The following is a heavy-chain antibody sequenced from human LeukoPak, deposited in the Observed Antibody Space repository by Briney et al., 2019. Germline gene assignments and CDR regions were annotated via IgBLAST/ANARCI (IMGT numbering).Heavy chain of an antibody. Sequence: EALSRTFTVSGGSISSSSYYWGWIRPPPGKGLEWIGRIYYSGSTYYNPSLKSRVTISVDTSKNQFSLKLSSVTAADTAVYYCARHPGMWIAAAGTNWFDPWGQGTLVTVSS. CDR1: GGSISSSSYY. CDR2: IYYSGST. CDR3: ARHPGMWIAAAGTNWFDP. J-gene: IGHJ5*02. V-gene: IGHV4-39*01. D-gene: IGHD6-13*01.